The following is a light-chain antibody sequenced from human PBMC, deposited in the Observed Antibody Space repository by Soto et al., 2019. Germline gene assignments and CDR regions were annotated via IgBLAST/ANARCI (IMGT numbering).Light chain of an antibody. J-gene: IGLJ2*01. CDR1: SSNIGAGYD. Sequence: QSVLTQPPSVSGAPGQRVTISCTGSSSNIGAGYDIHWYQQLPGRAPKLLIYGTTNRPSGVPDRFSGSKSGTSASLAITGLQADDEDDYYCQSYDSSLSGRVFGGGTKVTVL. CDR3: QSYDSSLSGRV. V-gene: IGLV1-40*01. CDR2: GTT.